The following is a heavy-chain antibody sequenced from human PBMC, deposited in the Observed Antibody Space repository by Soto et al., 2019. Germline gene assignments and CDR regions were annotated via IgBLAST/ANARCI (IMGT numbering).Heavy chain of an antibody. V-gene: IGHV3-23*01. CDR2: ISGSGGST. Sequence: GGSLRLSCAASGFTFSSYAMSWVRQAPGKGLEWVSAISGSGGSTYYADSVKGRFTISRDNSKNTLYLQMNSLRAKDTAVYYCAKGGSDYGSGYFDYWGQGTLVTVSS. J-gene: IGHJ4*02. CDR1: GFTFSSYA. D-gene: IGHD3-10*01. CDR3: AKGGSDYGSGYFDY.